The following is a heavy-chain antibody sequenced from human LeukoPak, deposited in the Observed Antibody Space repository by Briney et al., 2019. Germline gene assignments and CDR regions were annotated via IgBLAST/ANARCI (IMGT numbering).Heavy chain of an antibody. J-gene: IGHJ4*02. CDR1: GFTFSSYD. V-gene: IGHV3-49*04. Sequence: GGSLSLPCAASGFTFSSYDMSWVRRAPGKGLEGVGFIRSKAYGRTTEYAASVKGIVTISRDDSKSIAYLQMNSLKTEDTAVYNCTRDLAPMGIAVAGTEPYYFDYWGQGTLVTVSS. CDR3: TRDLAPMGIAVAGTEPYYFDY. CDR2: IRSKAYGRTT. D-gene: IGHD6-19*01.